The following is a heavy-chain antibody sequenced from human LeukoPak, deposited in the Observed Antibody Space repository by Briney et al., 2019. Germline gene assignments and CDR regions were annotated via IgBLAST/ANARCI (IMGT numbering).Heavy chain of an antibody. D-gene: IGHD5-18*01. CDR2: IYYSGST. V-gene: IGHV4-31*03. J-gene: IGHJ4*02. CDR1: GGSISSGGYY. Sequence: SETLSLICTVSGGSISSGGYYWNWIRQHPGKGLEWIGYIYYSGSTYYNPSLKSRVTISVDTSKNQFSLKLSSVTAADTAVYYCARDRGALYSSGYRGYFDYWGQGTLVTVSS. CDR3: ARDRGALYSSGYRGYFDY.